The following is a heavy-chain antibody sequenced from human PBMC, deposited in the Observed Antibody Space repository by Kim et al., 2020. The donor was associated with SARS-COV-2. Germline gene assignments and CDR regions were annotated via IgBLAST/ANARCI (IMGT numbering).Heavy chain of an antibody. D-gene: IGHD3-10*01. J-gene: IGHJ5*02. CDR2: ISAYNGNT. CDR3: ARDLFTMVRGVMDPNWFDP. Sequence: ASVKVSCKASGYTFTTYGISWVRQAPGQGLEWMGWISAYNGNTNYAQKLQGRVTMTTDTSTSTAYMELRSLRSGDTVVYYCARDLFTMVRGVMDPNWFDPWGQGTLVTVSS. V-gene: IGHV1-18*01. CDR1: GYTFTTYG.